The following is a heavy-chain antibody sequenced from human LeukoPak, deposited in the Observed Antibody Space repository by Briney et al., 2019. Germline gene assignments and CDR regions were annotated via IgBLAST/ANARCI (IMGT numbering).Heavy chain of an antibody. CDR2: IKSKTDGETT. Sequence: GGSLRLSCAASGFIFSNAWMAWVRQAPGKGLEWVGRIKSKTDGETTDYAAPVKGRFTISRDDSKNTLYLQMNSLKTEDTAVYFCATSSGWTGTFDYWGQGTLVTVSS. V-gene: IGHV3-15*01. J-gene: IGHJ4*02. CDR1: GFIFSNAW. D-gene: IGHD6-19*01. CDR3: ATSSGWTGTFDY.